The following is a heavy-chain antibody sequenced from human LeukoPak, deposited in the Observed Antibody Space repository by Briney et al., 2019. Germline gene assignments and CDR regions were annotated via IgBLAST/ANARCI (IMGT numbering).Heavy chain of an antibody. Sequence: HPGGSLRLSCAASGFTFSSYAMGWVRQAPGKGLEWVSAISGSGGSTYYADSVKGRFTISRDNSKNTLYLQMNSLRAEDTAVYYCAKATPQLWFLDYWGQGTLVTVSS. V-gene: IGHV3-23*01. D-gene: IGHD5-18*01. J-gene: IGHJ4*02. CDR1: GFTFSSYA. CDR2: ISGSGGST. CDR3: AKATPQLWFLDY.